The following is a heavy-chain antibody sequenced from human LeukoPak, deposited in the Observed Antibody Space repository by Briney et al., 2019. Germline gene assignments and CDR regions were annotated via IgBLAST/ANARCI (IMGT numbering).Heavy chain of an antibody. D-gene: IGHD6-13*01. Sequence: ASVKVSCKISGYSLSDLSIHWVREAPGEGLEWMGGFDSENNKMVYSQKFQGRVTMTEDTSADTAYMELTSLRSEDTAVYFCATDRDYSSSGRSWGFFDYWGQGTLVIVSS. V-gene: IGHV1-24*01. J-gene: IGHJ4*02. CDR3: ATDRDYSSSGRSWGFFDY. CDR2: FDSENNKM. CDR1: GYSLSDLS.